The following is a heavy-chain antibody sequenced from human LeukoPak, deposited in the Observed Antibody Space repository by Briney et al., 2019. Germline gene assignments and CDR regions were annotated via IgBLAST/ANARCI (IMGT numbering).Heavy chain of an antibody. CDR3: AKVRATYFDY. J-gene: IGHJ4*02. Sequence: GGSLRLSCPASGFTFDDYGMSWVRQAPGKGLEWVAFIRYDGSNKYYADSVKGRLTISRDNSKSTLYLQMNRLRAEDTAVYYCAKVRATYFDYWGQGSLVTVSS. D-gene: IGHD1-26*01. CDR2: IRYDGSNK. V-gene: IGHV3-30*02. CDR1: GFTFDDYG.